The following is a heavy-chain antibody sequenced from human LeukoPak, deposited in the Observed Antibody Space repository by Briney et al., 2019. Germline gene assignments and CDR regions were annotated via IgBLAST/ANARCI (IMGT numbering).Heavy chain of an antibody. Sequence: PGGSLRLSCAASGFTFNTYSINWVRQAPGKGLEWVSSISGSSTYIYYADSVQGRFTISRDNAKNSLYLQMNSLRAEDTAVYYCARVRSVAQGGAFDIWGQGTMVTVSS. CDR1: GFTFNTYS. CDR2: ISGSSTYI. CDR3: ARVRSVAQGGAFDI. D-gene: IGHD6-6*01. J-gene: IGHJ3*02. V-gene: IGHV3-21*01.